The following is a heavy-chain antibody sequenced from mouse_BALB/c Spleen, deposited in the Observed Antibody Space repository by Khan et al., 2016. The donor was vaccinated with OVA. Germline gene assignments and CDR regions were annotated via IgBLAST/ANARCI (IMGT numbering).Heavy chain of an antibody. CDR2: ISYSGST. Sequence: SGPGLVKPSQSLSLTCTVTGYSITSGYGWNWIRQFPGNKLEWMGYISYSGSTNYNPSLKSRISITRDTSKNQFFLQLNSVTTEDTATYYCSRTARIKYWGQGTTLTVSS. V-gene: IGHV3-2*02. J-gene: IGHJ2*01. CDR1: GYSITSGYG. CDR3: SRTARIKY. D-gene: IGHD1-2*01.